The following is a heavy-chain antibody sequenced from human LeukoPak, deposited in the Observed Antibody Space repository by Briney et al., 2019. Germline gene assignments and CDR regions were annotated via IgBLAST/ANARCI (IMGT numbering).Heavy chain of an antibody. V-gene: IGHV3-21*01. D-gene: IGHD1-20*01. CDR2: ISSSSSYI. CDR3: ARALLLDSYFDY. Sequence: GGSLRLSCAASGFTFSSYNMNWVRQAPGKGLEWVSSISSSSSYIYNADSVKGRFTISRDNAKNSLYLQMNSLRAEDTAVYYCARALLLDSYFDYWGRGTLVTVSS. CDR1: GFTFSSYN. J-gene: IGHJ4*02.